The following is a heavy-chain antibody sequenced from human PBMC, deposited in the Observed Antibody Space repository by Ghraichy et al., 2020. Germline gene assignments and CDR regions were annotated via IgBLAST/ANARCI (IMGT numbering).Heavy chain of an antibody. CDR3: AKGSGFSTGWWVDYFEY. D-gene: IGHD6-19*01. CDR2: ISGGGETT. J-gene: IGHJ4*02. Sequence: GESLNISCAASGFTFSPYGMNWVRQVPGKGLEWGSGISGGGETTYYADSVKGRFTIFRDNFKNTLYLQINSLRVEDTAVYYCAKGSGFSTGWWVDYFEYWGQGTLVTVSS. V-gene: IGHV3-23*01. CDR1: GFTFSPYG.